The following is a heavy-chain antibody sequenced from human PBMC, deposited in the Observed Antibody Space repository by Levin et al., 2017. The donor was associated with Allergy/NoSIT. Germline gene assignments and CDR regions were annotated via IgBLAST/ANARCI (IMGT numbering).Heavy chain of an antibody. V-gene: IGHV4-59*01. CDR1: GGSISSYY. Sequence: SETLSLTCTVSGGSISSYYWSWIRQPPGKGLEWIGYIYYSGSTNYNPSLKSRVTISVDTSKNQFSLKLSSVTAADTAVYYCARFQGRLDTAMADWGQGTLVTVSS. CDR3: ARFQGRLDTAMAD. J-gene: IGHJ4*02. CDR2: IYYSGST. D-gene: IGHD5-18*01.